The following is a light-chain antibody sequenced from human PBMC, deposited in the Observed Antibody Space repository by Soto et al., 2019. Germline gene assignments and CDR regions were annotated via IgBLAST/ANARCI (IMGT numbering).Light chain of an antibody. Sequence: ESVLTQSPATLSLSPGDRATLSCRASQNIDNYLAWYQQKPGQAPRLLIYDASNRASGIPSRFSGSGSGTDFTLTISSLEPEDFAVYFCQQRRYWLFGGGTKV. V-gene: IGKV3-11*01. CDR3: QQRRYWL. CDR2: DAS. CDR1: QNIDNY. J-gene: IGKJ4*01.